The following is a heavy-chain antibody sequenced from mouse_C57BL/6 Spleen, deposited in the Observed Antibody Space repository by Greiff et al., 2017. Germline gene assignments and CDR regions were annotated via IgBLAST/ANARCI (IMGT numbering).Heavy chain of an antibody. CDR1: GFTFTDYY. CDR2: IRNKANGYTT. V-gene: IGHV7-3*01. J-gene: IGHJ1*03. CDR3: ARNYYGSSLWYFDV. D-gene: IGHD1-1*01. Sequence: EVQLVESGGGLVQPGGSLSLSCAASGFTFTDYYMSWVRQPPGKALEWLGFIRNKANGYTTEYSASVKGRFTISRDTSQSILYLQMNALRAEDSATYYCARNYYGSSLWYFDVWGTGTTVTVSS.